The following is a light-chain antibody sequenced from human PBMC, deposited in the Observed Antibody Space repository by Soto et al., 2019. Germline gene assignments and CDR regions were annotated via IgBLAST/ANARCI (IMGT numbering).Light chain of an antibody. CDR2: EVS. V-gene: IGLV2-14*01. J-gene: IGLJ2*01. CDR1: SSDVGGYNY. Sequence: QSALTQPASVSGSPGQSITISCTGTSSDVGGYNYVSWYQQHPGKAPKLMIYEVSNRPSGVSNRFSGSKSGNTASLTISGLQAEDEADYYCSSYTRSNTLVVFGGGTQLTVL. CDR3: SSYTRSNTLVV.